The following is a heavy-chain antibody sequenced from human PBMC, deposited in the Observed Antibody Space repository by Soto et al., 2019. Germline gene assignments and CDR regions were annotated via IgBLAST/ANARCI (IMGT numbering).Heavy chain of an antibody. V-gene: IGHV3-66*01. CDR3: ARDYIAVEGFDY. CDR1: GFTVSSNY. J-gene: IGHJ4*02. CDR2: IYSGGST. D-gene: IGHD6-19*01. Sequence: GGSLRLSCAASGFTVSSNYMSWVRQAPGKGLEWVSVIYSGGSTYYADSVKGRFTISRDNSKNTLYLQMNSLRAEDTAVYYCARDYIAVEGFDYWGQGTLVTVSS.